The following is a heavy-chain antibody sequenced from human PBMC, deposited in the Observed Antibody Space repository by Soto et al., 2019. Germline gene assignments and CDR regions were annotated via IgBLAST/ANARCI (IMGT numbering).Heavy chain of an antibody. J-gene: IGHJ6*02. CDR1: GFTFSDYY. Sequence: GGSLRLSCAASGFTFSDYYMSWIRQAPGKGLEWVSYISSSGSTIYYADSVKGRFTISRDNAKNSLYLQMNSLRAEDTAVYYCASPYYYDSSGYYSYYYYGMDVWGQGTTVTVS. CDR2: ISSSGSTI. V-gene: IGHV3-11*01. D-gene: IGHD3-22*01. CDR3: ASPYYYDSSGYYSYYYYGMDV.